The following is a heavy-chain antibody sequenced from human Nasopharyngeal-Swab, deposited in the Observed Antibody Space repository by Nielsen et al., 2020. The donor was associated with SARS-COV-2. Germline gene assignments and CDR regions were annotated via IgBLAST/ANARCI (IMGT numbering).Heavy chain of an antibody. CDR2: IGDTGDST. CDR3: AKERFYSGSGKYPRDFDY. V-gene: IGHV3-23*01. J-gene: IGHJ4*02. D-gene: IGHD3-10*01. Sequence: GESLKISCAASGFTFNTYAMTWVRQAPGKGLVWVSAIGDTGDSTYYADSVKGRFTISKDNSKNTLYLQMSSLRADDTAVYYCAKERFYSGSGKYPRDFDYWGQGTLVTVSS. CDR1: GFTFNTYA.